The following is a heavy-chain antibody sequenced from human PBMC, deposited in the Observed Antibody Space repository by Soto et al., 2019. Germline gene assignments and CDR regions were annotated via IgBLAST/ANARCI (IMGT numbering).Heavy chain of an antibody. J-gene: IGHJ4*02. V-gene: IGHV1-18*01. CDR2: ISAYNGNT. CDR3: ARGAVGYSYGPVFDY. CDR1: GYTFTSYG. D-gene: IGHD5-18*01. Sequence: ASVKVSCKASGYTFTSYGISWVRQAPGQGLEWMGWISAYNGNTNYAQKLQGRVTMTTDTSTSTAYMELSSLRSEDTAVYYCARGAVGYSYGPVFDYWGQGTLVTVSS.